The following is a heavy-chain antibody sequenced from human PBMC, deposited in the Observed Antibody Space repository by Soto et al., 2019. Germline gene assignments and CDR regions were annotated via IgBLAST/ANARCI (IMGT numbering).Heavy chain of an antibody. CDR3: ARGYYDSNGQSNTFDI. Sequence: SETLSLTCTVSGASISSSYWSWIRQSPGKGLEWIGYVYYTGSTKYNPSLKSRVTISVDTSKNQFSLKLSSATAADTAAYYCARGYYDSNGQSNTFDIWGQGTMVTVSS. J-gene: IGHJ3*02. CDR2: VYYTGST. V-gene: IGHV4-59*01. CDR1: GASISSSY. D-gene: IGHD3-22*01.